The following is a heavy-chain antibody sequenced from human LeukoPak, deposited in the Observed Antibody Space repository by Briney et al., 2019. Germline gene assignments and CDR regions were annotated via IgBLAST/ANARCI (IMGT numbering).Heavy chain of an antibody. CDR1: GCTFSSGGYY. CDR3: ARGDRGVIIN. CDR2: IYYSGST. V-gene: IGHV4-31*03. J-gene: IGHJ4*02. Sequence: SETLSLTCTVSGCTFSSGGYYWSCIGQHPGQDLEWFVYIYYSGSTYYNPSLKSRVTISVDTSKNQFSVKLNSVTAADTAVYYCARGDRGVIINWGQGTLVTVSS. D-gene: IGHD3-10*01.